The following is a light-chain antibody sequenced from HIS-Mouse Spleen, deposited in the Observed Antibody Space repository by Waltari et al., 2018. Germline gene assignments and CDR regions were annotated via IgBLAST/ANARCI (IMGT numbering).Light chain of an antibody. CDR3: GTWDSSLSAWV. CDR1: SSNIGNNY. CDR2: DNN. V-gene: IGLV1-51*01. J-gene: IGLJ3*02. Sequence: QSVLTQPHSVSAAPGQKVTIPCSGSSSNIGNNYVSWYQQLPGTAPKLLIYDNNKRPSGIPDRFSGSKSGTSATLGITGLQTGDEADYYCGTWDSSLSAWVFGGGTKLTVL.